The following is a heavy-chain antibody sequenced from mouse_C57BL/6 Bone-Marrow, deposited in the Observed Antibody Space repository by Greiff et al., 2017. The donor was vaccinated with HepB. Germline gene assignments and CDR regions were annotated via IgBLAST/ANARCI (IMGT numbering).Heavy chain of an antibody. Sequence: QVQLKESGPGLVQPSQSLSITCTVSGFSLTSYGVHWVRQSPGKGLEWLGVIWRGGSTDYNAAFMSRLSITKDNSKSQVFFKMNSLQADDTAIFYCAKNCGYYRYYFDYWGQGTTLTVSS. J-gene: IGHJ2*01. V-gene: IGHV2-5*01. D-gene: IGHD2-3*01. CDR1: GFSLTSYG. CDR2: IWRGGST. CDR3: AKNCGYYRYYFDY.